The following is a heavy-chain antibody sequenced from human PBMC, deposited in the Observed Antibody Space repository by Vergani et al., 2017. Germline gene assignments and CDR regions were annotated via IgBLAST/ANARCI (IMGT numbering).Heavy chain of an antibody. J-gene: IGHJ4*02. CDR3: ARGDYGILTGYRY. CDR2: INPSGGHT. Sequence: QVQLVQSGAEVKKPGASVKLSCKASGYTFTNYYMHWVRQAPGQGLEWMGIINPSGGHTNYAQKFQGRVTMTRDTSTSTVYMELSSLRSEDTAIYYCARGDYGILTGYRYWGQGTLVTVSA. CDR1: GYTFTNYY. V-gene: IGHV1-46*03. D-gene: IGHD3-9*01.